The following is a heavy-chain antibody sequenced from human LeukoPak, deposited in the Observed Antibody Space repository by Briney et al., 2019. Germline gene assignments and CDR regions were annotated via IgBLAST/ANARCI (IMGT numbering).Heavy chain of an antibody. V-gene: IGHV3-73*01. CDR2: IRSKANSYAT. D-gene: IGHD3-22*01. CDR1: GFTFSGSA. J-gene: IGHJ4*02. CDR3: TRPSYDSSVSGVVY. Sequence: PGGSLTLPCATSGFTFSGSAIHWVRQASGKGREWVGRIRSKANSYATTDVASVRGRFSISRDDSKNTAYLQMNSLKTEDTAVYYCTRPSYDSSVSGVVYWGQGTLVTVSS.